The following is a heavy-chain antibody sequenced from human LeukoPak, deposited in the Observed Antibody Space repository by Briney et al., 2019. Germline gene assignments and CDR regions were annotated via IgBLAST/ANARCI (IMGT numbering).Heavy chain of an antibody. J-gene: IGHJ3*02. CDR2: INHSGST. D-gene: IGHD3-22*01. V-gene: IGHV4-34*01. CDR1: GGSFSGYY. CDR3: ARVFYYDSSGYYTDAFDI. Sequence: PSETLSLTCAVYGGSFSGYYWSWIRQPPGKGLEWIGEINHSGSTNYNPSLKSRVTISVDTSKNQFSLKLSSVTAADTAVYYCARVFYYDSSGYYTDAFDIWGRGTMVTVSS.